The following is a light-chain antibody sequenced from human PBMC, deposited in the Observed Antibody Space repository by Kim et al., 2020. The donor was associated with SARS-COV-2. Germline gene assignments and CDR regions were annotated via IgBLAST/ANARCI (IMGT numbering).Light chain of an antibody. CDR2: GAS. J-gene: IGKJ5*01. CDR3: LQHNTYPIT. V-gene: IGKV1-17*01. CDR1: QDIRND. Sequence: ASVGDRVTITCLASQDIRNDLGWYQQNPGRAPKRLIYGASSLQSGVPSRFSGSGSGTEFTLTLSSLQPEDFATYYCLQHNTYPITFAQGTRLEIK.